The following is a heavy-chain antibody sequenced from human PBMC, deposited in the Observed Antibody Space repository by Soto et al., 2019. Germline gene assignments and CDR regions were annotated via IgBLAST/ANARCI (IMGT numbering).Heavy chain of an antibody. J-gene: IGHJ3*02. CDR3: AIDPPNFAAVDAFDI. CDR2: ISGSGGST. V-gene: IGHV3-23*01. D-gene: IGHD7-27*01. Sequence: EVQLLESGGGLVQPGGSLRLSCAASGFTFSTYAMNWVRQAPGKGLEWVSAISGSGGSTYYADSVKGRFTISRDNSKNTLHLQMTSLTDEDTAVYYCAIDPPNFAAVDAFDIWGQVTMVTVSS. CDR1: GFTFSTYA.